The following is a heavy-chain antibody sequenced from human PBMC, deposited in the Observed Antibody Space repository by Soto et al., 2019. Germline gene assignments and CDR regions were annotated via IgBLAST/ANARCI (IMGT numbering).Heavy chain of an antibody. CDR1: GYSFTTYG. CDR3: AREAPAHYYYYGMDV. J-gene: IGHJ6*02. CDR2: ISAYNGNT. D-gene: IGHD6-6*01. Sequence: QVQLVQSGGEVKKPGASVKVSCKTSGYSFTTYGISWVRQAPGQGLEWMGWISAYNGNTNYAQKLQGRVTMTTDTSTSKAYMELRSLRSDDTAVYYCAREAPAHYYYYGMDVWGQGSTVTVSS. V-gene: IGHV1-18*01.